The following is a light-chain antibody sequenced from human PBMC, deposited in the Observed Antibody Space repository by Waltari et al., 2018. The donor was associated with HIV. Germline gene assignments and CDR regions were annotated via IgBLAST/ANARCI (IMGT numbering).Light chain of an antibody. J-gene: IGLJ1*01. CDR3: GTRDATLNTYV. CDR2: DSN. V-gene: IGLV1-51*01. Sequence: QSVLTQPPSVSAAPGQTVTISCSGSSSIIAYNYVSWYQQLPGTVPKVLIYDSNKRASGIPDLFSGSKSDTSATLVITGLQTGDEADYYCGTRDATLNTYVFGSGTKVTVL. CDR1: SSIIAYNY.